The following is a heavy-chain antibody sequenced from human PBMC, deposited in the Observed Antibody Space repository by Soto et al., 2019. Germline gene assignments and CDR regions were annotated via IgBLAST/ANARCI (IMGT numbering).Heavy chain of an antibody. D-gene: IGHD5-12*01. CDR3: ARHKSGYNDY. J-gene: IGHJ4*02. V-gene: IGHV3-33*01. CDR1: GFTFSSYG. Sequence: QVQLVESGGGVVQPGRSLRLSCAASGFTFSSYGMHWVRQAPGKGLDWVAIIWYDGNNKYYVDSVRGRFTISRDNSKNTLYLQMNSLRAEDTAVYYCARHKSGYNDYWGQGTLVTVSS. CDR2: IWYDGNNK.